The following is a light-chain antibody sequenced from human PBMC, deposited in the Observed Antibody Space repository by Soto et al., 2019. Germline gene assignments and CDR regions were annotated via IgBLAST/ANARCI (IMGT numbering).Light chain of an antibody. CDR2: EVN. J-gene: IGLJ1*01. CDR1: SSDVGSYYY. V-gene: IGLV2-14*01. Sequence: QSALTQPASVSGSPGQSITISCTGTSSDVGSYYYVSWYQQHQGTAPKLMISEVNKRPSGVSDRFSGSKSGNTASLTISGLQDEDEADYYCSSYTSSSTLVFGTGTKVTVL. CDR3: SSYTSSSTLV.